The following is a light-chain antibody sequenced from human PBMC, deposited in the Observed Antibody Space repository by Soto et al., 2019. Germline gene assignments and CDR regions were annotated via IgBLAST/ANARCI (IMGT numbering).Light chain of an antibody. CDR2: DVS. CDR3: CSHAGSYNFV. V-gene: IGLV2-11*01. CDR1: SSDVGGYNY. Sequence: SALTQPRSVSGSPGQSVTISCTGTSSDVGGYNYVSWYQQHPGKAPKLMIYDVSKRPSGVPDRFSGSKSGNTASLTISGLQAEDEADYYCCSHAGSYNFVFGTGTKVTVL. J-gene: IGLJ1*01.